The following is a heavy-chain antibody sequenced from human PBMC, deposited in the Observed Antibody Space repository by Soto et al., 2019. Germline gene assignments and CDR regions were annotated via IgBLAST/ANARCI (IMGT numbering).Heavy chain of an antibody. Sequence: QVQLVQSGAEVKKPGASVKVSCKASGYTFTGYYMHWVRQAPGQGLEWMGWINPNSGGTNYAQKFQGWVTMTRDTSISTAYMERSRLRSDDTAVYYCARDYGYCSGGSCYTHDYYYYGMDVWGQGTTVTVSS. V-gene: IGHV1-2*04. CDR2: INPNSGGT. CDR3: ARDYGYCSGGSCYTHDYYYYGMDV. D-gene: IGHD2-15*01. CDR1: GYTFTGYY. J-gene: IGHJ6*02.